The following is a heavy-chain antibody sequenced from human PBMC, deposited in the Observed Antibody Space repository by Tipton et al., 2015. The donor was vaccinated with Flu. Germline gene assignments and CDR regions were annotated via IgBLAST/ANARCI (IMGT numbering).Heavy chain of an antibody. CDR1: GGTFSSYA. Sequence: QSGPEVKKPGSSVKVSCKASGGTFSSYAISWVRQAPGQGLEWMGGIIPILGIANYAQKFQGRITITADESTSTAYMELSSLRSEDTAVYYCARGGVGATMRYFDLWGRGTLVTVSS. J-gene: IGHJ2*01. CDR2: IIPILGIA. CDR3: ARGGVGATMRYFDL. D-gene: IGHD1-26*01. V-gene: IGHV1-69*01.